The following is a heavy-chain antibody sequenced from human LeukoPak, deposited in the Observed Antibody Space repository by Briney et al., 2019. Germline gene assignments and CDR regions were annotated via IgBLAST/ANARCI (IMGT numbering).Heavy chain of an antibody. Sequence: PGGSLRLSCAASGFTFSSYSMNWVRQAPGKGLEWVSSISSSSSYIYYADSVKDRFAISRDNAENSLYLQMNSLRAEDTAVYYCARDLYGGNSGYDYWGQGTLVTVSS. CDR3: ARDLYGGNSGYDY. J-gene: IGHJ4*02. V-gene: IGHV3-21*01. CDR2: ISSSSSYI. CDR1: GFTFSSYS. D-gene: IGHD4-23*01.